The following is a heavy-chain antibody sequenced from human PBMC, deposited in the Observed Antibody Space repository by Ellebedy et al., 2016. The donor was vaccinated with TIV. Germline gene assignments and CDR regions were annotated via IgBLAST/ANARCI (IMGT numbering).Heavy chain of an antibody. J-gene: IGHJ3*01. CDR2: ITYDGTNK. CDR3: AKKRETGTAPAAFDV. V-gene: IGHV3-30-3*02. CDR1: GFTFSNYA. D-gene: IGHD1-1*01. Sequence: PGGSLRLSCVASGFTFSNYAMHWVRQAPGKGLEWVALITYDGTNKYYADSVKGRFTISRDNSKTTLYLQMNSLRPEDTALYYCAKKRETGTAPAAFDVWGQGTMVTVSS.